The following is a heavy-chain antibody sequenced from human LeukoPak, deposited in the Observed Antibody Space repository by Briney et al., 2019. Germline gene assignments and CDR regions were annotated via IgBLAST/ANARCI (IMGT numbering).Heavy chain of an antibody. Sequence: GGSLRLSCEASEFTFSDYYMSWIRQAPGKGREGISYISDSAINTHYADSVKGRFTISRDNAKKLLVLEMKSLRSEDTAVYYCAAYYGSGSVNYYRGMDIWGQGTTVTVSS. D-gene: IGHD3-10*01. J-gene: IGHJ6*02. V-gene: IGHV3-11*01. CDR1: EFTFSDYY. CDR2: ISDSAINT. CDR3: AAYYGSGSVNYYRGMDI.